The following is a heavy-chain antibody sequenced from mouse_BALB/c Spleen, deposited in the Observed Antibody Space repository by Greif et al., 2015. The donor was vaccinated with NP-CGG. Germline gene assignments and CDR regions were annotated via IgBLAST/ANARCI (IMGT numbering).Heavy chain of an antibody. Sequence: EVKLVESGGGLVQPGGSRKLSCAASGFTFSSFGMHWVRQAPEKGLEWVAYISSGSSTIYYADTVKGRFTISRDNPKNTLFLQMTSLKSEDTAMYYCARGDGYGDAMDYWGQGTSVTVSS. CDR3: ARGDGYGDAMDY. J-gene: IGHJ4*01. V-gene: IGHV5-17*02. D-gene: IGHD2-3*01. CDR1: GFTFSSFG. CDR2: ISSGSSTI.